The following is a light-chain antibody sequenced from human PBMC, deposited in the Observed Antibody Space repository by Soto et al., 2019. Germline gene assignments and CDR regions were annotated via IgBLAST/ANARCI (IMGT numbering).Light chain of an antibody. J-gene: IGLJ1*01. V-gene: IGLV1-40*01. CDR2: ANR. CDR1: GSNIGASYD. CDR3: QSYDRSLSGWI. Sequence: QTVVTQPPSVSGAPGQRVTISCTGNGSNIGASYDVHWYQQLPGSAPRLLIYANRNRPAGVSDRFSGSKSDTSASLVISGLQADDEADYYCQSYDRSLSGWIFGTGTQLTVL.